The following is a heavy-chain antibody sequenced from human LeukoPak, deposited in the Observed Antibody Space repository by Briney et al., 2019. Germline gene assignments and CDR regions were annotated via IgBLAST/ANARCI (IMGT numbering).Heavy chain of an antibody. CDR3: ARSHKSYGGNTFDY. J-gene: IGHJ4*02. Sequence: GRSLRLSCAASGFTFSSYGMHWVRQAPGKGLEWVAVISYDGSNKYYADSVKGRFTISRDNSKNTLYLQMNSLRAEDTAVYYCARSHKSYGGNTFDYWGQGTLVTVSS. V-gene: IGHV3-30*03. CDR2: ISYDGSNK. CDR1: GFTFSSYG. D-gene: IGHD4-23*01.